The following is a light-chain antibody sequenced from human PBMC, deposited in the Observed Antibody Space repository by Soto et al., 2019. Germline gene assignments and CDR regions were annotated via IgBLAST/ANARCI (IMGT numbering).Light chain of an antibody. CDR2: EVS. CDR3: SSYTSSSTLCV. CDR1: SSDDGAYNY. J-gene: IGLJ1*01. Sequence: QSVLTQPASVSGSPGQSITISCTGTSSDDGAYNYVSWYQQHPGKAPKLMIYEVSNRPSGVSNRFSGSKSGNTASLTISGLQAEDEADYYCSSYTSSSTLCVFGTGTKLTVL. V-gene: IGLV2-14*01.